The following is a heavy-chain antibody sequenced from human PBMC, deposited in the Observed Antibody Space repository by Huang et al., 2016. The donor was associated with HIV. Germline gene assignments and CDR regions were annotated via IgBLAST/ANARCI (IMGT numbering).Heavy chain of an antibody. CDR3: ALKGDSSGWEYFRH. V-gene: IGHV3-30*03. CDR2: RSYDGSNK. Sequence: QVQLVASGGGVVQPGRSLRLSCAASGFIFSNYGMHWVRPAPGEGLDWVALRSYDGSNKYYTDSVKGRFSISRDNSKNTLYLQMNSLRAEDTAVYYCALKGDSSGWEYFRHWGQGTLVTVSS. J-gene: IGHJ1*01. CDR1: GFIFSNYG. D-gene: IGHD6-19*01.